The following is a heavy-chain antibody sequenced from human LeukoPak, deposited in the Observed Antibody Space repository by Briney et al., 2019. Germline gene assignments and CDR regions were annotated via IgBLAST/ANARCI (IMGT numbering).Heavy chain of an antibody. Sequence: GASVKVSCKASGGTFSSYAISWVRQAPGQGLEWMEGIIPIFGTANYAQKFQGRVTITADESTSTAYMELSSLRSEDTAVYYCARGKDDYGDYGFDYWGQGTLVTVSS. CDR2: IIPIFGTA. V-gene: IGHV1-69*13. CDR3: ARGKDDYGDYGFDY. D-gene: IGHD4-17*01. CDR1: GGTFSSYA. J-gene: IGHJ4*02.